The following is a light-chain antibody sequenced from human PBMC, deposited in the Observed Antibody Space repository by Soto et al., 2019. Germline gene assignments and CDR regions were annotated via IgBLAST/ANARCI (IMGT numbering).Light chain of an antibody. Sequence: QSALTQPRSVSGSPGQSVTLSCTATSSDVGGYYYASWYQQHPGEAPKLMIYDVTKRPSGVPDRFSGSKSGNTASLTISGLQAEDEADYYCCSYAGSFYVFGTGTKVTVL. CDR2: DVT. J-gene: IGLJ1*01. CDR3: CSYAGSFYV. V-gene: IGLV2-11*01. CDR1: SSDVGGYYY.